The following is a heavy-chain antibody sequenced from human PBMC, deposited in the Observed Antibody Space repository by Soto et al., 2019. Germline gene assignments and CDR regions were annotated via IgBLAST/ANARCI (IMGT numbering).Heavy chain of an antibody. CDR1: GFNFSSDV. Sequence: EVQLLESGGGLVQPGGSLRLSCAASGFNFSSDVMNWVRQIPGKGLEWVASIFGSGVTTYYADSVKGRFNISRDNCKNTLHLQLNSLRDEDTALYYCAKSQSGSFFAAFDLWGQGSLVTVSS. D-gene: IGHD1-26*01. CDR3: AKSQSGSFFAAFDL. J-gene: IGHJ3*01. CDR2: IFGSGVTT. V-gene: IGHV3-23*01.